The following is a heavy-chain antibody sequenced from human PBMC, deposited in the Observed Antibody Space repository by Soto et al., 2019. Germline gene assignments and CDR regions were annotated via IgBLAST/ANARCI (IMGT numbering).Heavy chain of an antibody. CDR2: ISSSGSTI. J-gene: IGHJ3*02. D-gene: IGHD2-15*01. Sequence: QVQLVESGGGLVKPGGSLRLSCAASGFTFSDYYMSWIRQAPGKGLEWVSYISSSGSTIYYADSVKGRFTISRDNAKNSLSLQMNSLRAEDTAVYYCAREGNRLLTAYCSGGSCFQEAFDIWGQGTMVTVSS. CDR1: GFTFSDYY. CDR3: AREGNRLLTAYCSGGSCFQEAFDI. V-gene: IGHV3-11*01.